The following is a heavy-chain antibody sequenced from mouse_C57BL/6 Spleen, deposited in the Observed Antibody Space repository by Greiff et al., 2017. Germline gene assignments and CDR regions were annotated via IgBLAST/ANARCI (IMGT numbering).Heavy chain of an antibody. V-gene: IGHV3-6*01. CDR2: ISYDGSN. J-gene: IGHJ4*01. CDR1: GYSITSGYY. D-gene: IGHD3-1*01. Sequence: VQLKESGPGLVKPSQSLSLTCSVTGYSITSGYYWNWIRQFPGNKLEWMGYISYDGSNNYNPSLKNRISIPRDTSKNQFFLKLNSVTTEDTATYYCARYGGLRDAMDYWGQGTSVTVSS. CDR3: ARYGGLRDAMDY.